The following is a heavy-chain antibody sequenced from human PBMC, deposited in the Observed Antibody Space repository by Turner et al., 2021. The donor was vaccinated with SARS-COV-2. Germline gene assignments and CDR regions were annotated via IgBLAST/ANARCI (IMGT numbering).Heavy chain of an antibody. D-gene: IGHD2-15*01. CDR1: GISFSRFW. J-gene: IGHJ3*02. CDR2: LNQDGSDK. Sequence: EMQVVESGGGLVQPGGSLRLSCAAPGISFSRFWMSWVRQAPGKGLEWVANLNQDGSDKNYLHSVRGPFTISRDNAKNSLFLQMNSLRAEDTAVYYCARGGCSGGSCLLGLGFDHAFDIWGQGTTVTVSS. CDR3: ARGGCSGGSCLLGLGFDHAFDI. V-gene: IGHV3-7*01.